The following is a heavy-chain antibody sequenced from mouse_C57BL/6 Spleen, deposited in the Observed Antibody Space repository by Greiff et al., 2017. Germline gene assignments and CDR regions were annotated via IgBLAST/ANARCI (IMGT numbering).Heavy chain of an antibody. CDR3: ARELGRYFDV. Sequence: VQLQQSGAELVKPGASVKLSCTASGFNIKDYYMTWVKQRTEQGLAWIGRIDPEGGETKYAPKFQGKDTITADTSSNTAYLQISSQTSVDSAVYYCARELGRYFDVWGTGTSVTVSS. CDR1: GFNIKDYY. D-gene: IGHD4-1*01. V-gene: IGHV14-2*01. J-gene: IGHJ1*03. CDR2: IDPEGGET.